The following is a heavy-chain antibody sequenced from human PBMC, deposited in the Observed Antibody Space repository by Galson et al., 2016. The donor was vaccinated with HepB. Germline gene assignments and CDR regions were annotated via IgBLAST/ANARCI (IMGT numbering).Heavy chain of an antibody. CDR3: ARDLGD. CDR1: GFTVRTNY. CDR2: IYGGGTT. V-gene: IGHV3-53*01. Sequence: SLRLSCAVSGFTVRTNYMNWVRQAPGKGLEWVSVIYGGGTTHYADSVEGRFTISRDNSTNTVHLQMNSLRVDDTAVYYCARDLGDWGQGTLVTVSA. J-gene: IGHJ4*02.